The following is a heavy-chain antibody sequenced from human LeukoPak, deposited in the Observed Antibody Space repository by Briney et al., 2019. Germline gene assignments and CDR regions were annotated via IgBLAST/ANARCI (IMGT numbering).Heavy chain of an antibody. D-gene: IGHD6-13*01. Sequence: TGGSLRLSCAASGFTFSSYAMSWVRQAPGKGLEWVSVISGSGGKTYYADSVKGRFTISRDNSKNTLYLQMNSLRAEDTAVYYCAKEIAYSSSWYPPFDYWGQGTLVTVSS. CDR2: ISGSGGKT. V-gene: IGHV3-23*01. J-gene: IGHJ4*02. CDR1: GFTFSSYA. CDR3: AKEIAYSSSWYPPFDY.